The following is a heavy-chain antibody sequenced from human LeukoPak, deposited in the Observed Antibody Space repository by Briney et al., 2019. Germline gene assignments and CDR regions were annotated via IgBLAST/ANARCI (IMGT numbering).Heavy chain of an antibody. J-gene: IGHJ4*02. V-gene: IGHV4-39*01. Sequence: SETLSLTCTVSVGSLSSSSSYWGWIRHPPGKGLEGIGGTYYSGSTYYNPSLKSRVTVSVDTSKTQCSLNLSSVTAADTAVYYCARMSIVVVPAYFDYWGQGTLVTVSS. CDR1: VGSLSSSSSY. CDR2: TYYSGST. D-gene: IGHD2-2*01. CDR3: ARMSIVVVPAYFDY.